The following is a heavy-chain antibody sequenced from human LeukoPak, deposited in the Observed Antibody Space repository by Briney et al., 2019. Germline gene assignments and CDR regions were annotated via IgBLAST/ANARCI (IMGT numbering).Heavy chain of an antibody. CDR3: ARHVHCSGGSCYSTFDY. Sequence: SETLSLTCAVYGGSFSGYYWSWIRQPPGKGLGWIGYIYYIGSTNYNPSLQSRVTISVDTSKNQFSLKLNSVTAADTAVYYCARHVHCSGGSCYSTFDYWGQGTLVTVSS. CDR1: GGSFSGYY. V-gene: IGHV4-59*08. CDR2: IYYIGST. J-gene: IGHJ4*02. D-gene: IGHD2-15*01.